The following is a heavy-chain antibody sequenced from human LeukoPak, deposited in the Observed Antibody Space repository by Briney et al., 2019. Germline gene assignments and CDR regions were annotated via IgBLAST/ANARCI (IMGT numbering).Heavy chain of an antibody. D-gene: IGHD1-26*01. J-gene: IGHJ4*02. CDR3: AREPPQYSGSYFDY. Sequence: PSETLSLTCAVYGGSFSGYYWSWIRQPPGKGLEWIGEINHSGSTNYNPSLKSRVTISVDTSKNQFSLKLSSVTAADTAVYYCAREPPQYSGSYFDYWGQGTLVTVSS. CDR2: INHSGST. V-gene: IGHV4-34*01. CDR1: GGSFSGYY.